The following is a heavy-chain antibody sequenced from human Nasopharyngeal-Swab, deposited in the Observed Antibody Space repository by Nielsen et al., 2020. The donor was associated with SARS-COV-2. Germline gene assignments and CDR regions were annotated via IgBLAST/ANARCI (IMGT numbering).Heavy chain of an antibody. CDR2: IYYSGST. J-gene: IGHJ3*02. Sequence: SETLSLTCTVSGGSINSGGYYWSWIRQHPGHGLEWIGYIYYSGSTYYNPSLMSRVTISVDTSKNQFSLKLSSVTAADTAVYYCARIRIPGWMTTVTKGAFDIWGQGTMVTVSS. V-gene: IGHV4-31*03. D-gene: IGHD4-17*01. CDR3: ARIRIPGWMTTVTKGAFDI. CDR1: GGSINSGGYY.